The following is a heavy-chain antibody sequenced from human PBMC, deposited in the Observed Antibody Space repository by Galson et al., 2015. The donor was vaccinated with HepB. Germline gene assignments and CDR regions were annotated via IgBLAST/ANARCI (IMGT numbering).Heavy chain of an antibody. V-gene: IGHV5-51*01. J-gene: IGHJ4*02. CDR3: ARIYCSGGSGSRRAPKYYFDY. CDR1: GYSFTSYW. D-gene: IGHD2-15*01. CDR2: IYPGDSDT. Sequence: QSGAEVKKPGDSLKISCKGSGYSFTSYWIGWVRQMPGKGLEWMGIIYPGDSDTRYSPSFQGQVTISADKSISTAYLQWSSLKASDTAMYYCARIYCSGGSGSRRAPKYYFDYWGQGTLVTVSS.